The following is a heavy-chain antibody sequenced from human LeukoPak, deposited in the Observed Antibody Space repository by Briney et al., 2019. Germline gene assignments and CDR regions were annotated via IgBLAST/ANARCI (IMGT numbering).Heavy chain of an antibody. CDR1: GFTFRSHG. CDR2: IWYDGSNK. J-gene: IGHJ4*02. Sequence: GRSLRLSCAASGFTFRSHGMHWVRQAPGKGLEWVAIIWYDGSNKYYADSVKGRFTISRDNSKNTLYLQMNSLRAEDTAVYYCAREDGTYWGQGTLVTVSS. CDR3: AREDGTY. V-gene: IGHV3-33*01. D-gene: IGHD1-1*01.